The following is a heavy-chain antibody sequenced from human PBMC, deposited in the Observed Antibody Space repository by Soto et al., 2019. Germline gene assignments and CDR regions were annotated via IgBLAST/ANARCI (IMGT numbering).Heavy chain of an antibody. CDR2: ISRDGGTK. CDR1: GFTVSTYG. CDR3: TGEVASGY. D-gene: IGHD2-8*02. Sequence: QVQLVESGGGVVQPGRSLRLSCAVSGFTVSTYGMHWVRQAPGKGLEWVAVISRDGGTKYYADSVKGRFTISRYNSRNTLFLEMNRLRSDDMAVYYCTGEVASGYWGQGTMVTVSS. J-gene: IGHJ4*02. V-gene: IGHV3-30*03.